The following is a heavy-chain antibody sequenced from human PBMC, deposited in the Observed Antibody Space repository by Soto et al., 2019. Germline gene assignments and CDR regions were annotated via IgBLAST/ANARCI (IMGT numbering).Heavy chain of an antibody. V-gene: IGHV3-30*18. CDR1: GFTSHSYD. Sequence: QVQLVESGGGVIQPGRSLRLSCAASGFTSHSYDMHWVRQAPGKGLEWVAVISYDGSKKYYADSVKGRFTVSRDNSENTLYLQMNSPRAEDTALYYCAKERRGRGSFDYWGQGTLVTVSS. J-gene: IGHJ4*02. CDR3: AKERRGRGSFDY. D-gene: IGHD3-10*01. CDR2: ISYDGSKK.